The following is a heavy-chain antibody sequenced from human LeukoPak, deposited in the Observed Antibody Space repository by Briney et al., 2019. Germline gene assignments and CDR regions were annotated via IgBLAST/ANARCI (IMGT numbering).Heavy chain of an antibody. CDR3: ARHPGKVTNDWYFDL. CDR2: IDPNSGGT. CDR1: GYTFTGYY. Sequence: ASVKVSCKASGYTFTGYYMHWVRQAPGQGLEWMGWIDPNSGGTNCAQKFQGRVTMTSDTSISTAFMELSRLSSDDTAVYYCARHPGKVTNDWYFDLWGRGTLVTVSS. J-gene: IGHJ2*01. D-gene: IGHD4-23*01. V-gene: IGHV1-2*02.